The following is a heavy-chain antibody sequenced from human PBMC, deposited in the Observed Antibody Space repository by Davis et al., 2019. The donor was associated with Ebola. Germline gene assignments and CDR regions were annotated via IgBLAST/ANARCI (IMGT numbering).Heavy chain of an antibody. Sequence: GESLKISCAASGFTFSTYAMSWVRQAPGKGLEWVSTIGTSGDPYYANSVRGRLTISRDNFKKTVYLQMDSLRADDTAVYYCAKPPLQTVAPAGIDYWGQGTLVTVSS. V-gene: IGHV3-23*01. D-gene: IGHD2-2*01. CDR1: GFTFSTYA. J-gene: IGHJ4*02. CDR2: IGTSGDP. CDR3: AKPPLQTVAPAGIDY.